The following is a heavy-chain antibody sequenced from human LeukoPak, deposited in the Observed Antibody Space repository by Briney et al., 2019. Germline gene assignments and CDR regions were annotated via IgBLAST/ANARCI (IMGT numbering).Heavy chain of an antibody. V-gene: IGHV1-69*13. CDR1: GGTFSSYA. J-gene: IGHJ5*02. CDR2: IIPIFGTA. D-gene: IGHD5-12*01. CDR3: ARGRWKGSGYVPSDRQRRNWFDP. Sequence: SVKVSCKASGGTFSSYAISWVRQAPGQGLEWMGGIIPIFGTASYAQKSQGRVTITADESTSTAYMELSSLRFEDTAVYYCARGRWKGSGYVPSDRQRRNWFDPWGQGTLVTVSS.